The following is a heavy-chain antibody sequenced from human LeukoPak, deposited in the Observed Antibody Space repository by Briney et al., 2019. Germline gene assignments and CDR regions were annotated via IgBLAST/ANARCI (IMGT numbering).Heavy chain of an antibody. CDR2: ISYDGSNK. D-gene: IGHD3-22*01. CDR1: GFTFSSYA. Sequence: GGSLRLSCAASGFTFSSYAMHWVRQAPGKGLEWVAVISYDGSNKYYADSVKGRFTNSRDNSKNTLYLQMNSLRAEDTAVYYCARAAYPDYYDSSGYLDYWGQGTLVTVSS. V-gene: IGHV3-30-3*01. J-gene: IGHJ4*02. CDR3: ARAAYPDYYDSSGYLDY.